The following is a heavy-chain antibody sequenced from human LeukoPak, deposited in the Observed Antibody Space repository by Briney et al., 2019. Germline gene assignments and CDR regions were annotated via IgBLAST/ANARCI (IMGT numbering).Heavy chain of an antibody. CDR1: GFTFSSYS. CDR3: TRDPRALGY. Sequence: GGSLRLSCAASGFTFSSYSMNWVRQAPGKGLEWVSYISYTGTIYYADSVKGRFTISRDNAKNSLYLHMNSLRAEDTAVYYCTRDPRALGYWGQGTLVTVSS. V-gene: IGHV3-48*01. J-gene: IGHJ4*02. CDR2: ISYTGTI.